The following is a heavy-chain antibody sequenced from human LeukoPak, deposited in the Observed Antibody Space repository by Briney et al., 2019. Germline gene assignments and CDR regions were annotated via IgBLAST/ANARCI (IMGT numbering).Heavy chain of an antibody. D-gene: IGHD2-15*01. CDR3: ARDCGGGSCHKGY. Sequence: GGSLRLSCAASGFTFSSYSMNWVRQAPGKGLEWVSSISSSGSTIYYADSVKGRFTISRDNAKNSLYLQMNSLRAEDTAVYYCARDCGGGSCHKGYWGQGTLVTVSS. V-gene: IGHV3-48*04. CDR2: ISSSGSTI. J-gene: IGHJ4*02. CDR1: GFTFSSYS.